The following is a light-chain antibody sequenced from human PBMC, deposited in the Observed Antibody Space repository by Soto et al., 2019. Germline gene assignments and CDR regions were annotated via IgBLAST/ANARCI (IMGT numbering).Light chain of an antibody. V-gene: IGLV3-21*02. J-gene: IGLJ1*01. Sequence: SYELTQPPSVPVAPGETARISCEGYNIGSKSVYWHQQKPGQAPVLVVYDDRDRPSGIPERFSGSNSGNTATLTINRVEEGDEADYYGKVWDGTSAHYVVGTGPKV. CDR1: NIGSKS. CDR3: KVWDGTSAHYV. CDR2: DDR.